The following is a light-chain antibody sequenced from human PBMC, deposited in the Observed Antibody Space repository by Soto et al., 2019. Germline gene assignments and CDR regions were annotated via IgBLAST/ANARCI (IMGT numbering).Light chain of an antibody. J-gene: IGLJ2*01. CDR1: SSNIGAGYD. V-gene: IGLV1-40*01. CDR2: GNS. CDR3: QSYDSSDVV. Sequence: QSVLTQPPSMSGAPGQRVTISCTGSSSNIGAGYDVHWYQQLPGTAPKLLIYGNSNRPSGVPDRFSGSKSGTSASLAITGLQAEDEADYYCQSYDSSDVVFGGGTKVTVL.